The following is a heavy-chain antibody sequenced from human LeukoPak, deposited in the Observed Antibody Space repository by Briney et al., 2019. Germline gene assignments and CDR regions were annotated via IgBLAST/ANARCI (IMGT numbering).Heavy chain of an antibody. CDR2: ISPNSGGT. CDR3: AMDPPSPKTTVVQDWYFDL. Sequence: ASVKVSCKASGYTFTGYYIHWVRQAPGQGLEWVGWISPNSGGTNYAQKFQGRVTMTRDTSITTAYMELTRLTSDDTAVYYCAMDPPSPKTTVVQDWYFDLWGRGTLVTVSS. V-gene: IGHV1-2*02. D-gene: IGHD4-23*01. J-gene: IGHJ2*01. CDR1: GYTFTGYY.